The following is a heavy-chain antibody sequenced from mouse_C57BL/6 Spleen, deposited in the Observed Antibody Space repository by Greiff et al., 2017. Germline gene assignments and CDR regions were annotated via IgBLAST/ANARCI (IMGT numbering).Heavy chain of an antibody. V-gene: IGHV1-72*01. J-gene: IGHJ2*01. CDR3: ARTRGSNYGEYFDY. D-gene: IGHD2-5*01. CDR2: IDPNSGGT. Sequence: VQLQQPGAELVKPGASVKLSCKASGYTFTSYWLLWVKQRPGRGLEWIGRIDPNSGGTKYNEKFKSKATLAVDKPSSTAYMQLSSLTSEDSAVYYCARTRGSNYGEYFDYWGQGTTLTVSS. CDR1: GYTFTSYW.